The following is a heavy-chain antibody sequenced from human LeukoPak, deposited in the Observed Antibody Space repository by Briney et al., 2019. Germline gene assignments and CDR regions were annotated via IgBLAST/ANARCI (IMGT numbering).Heavy chain of an antibody. Sequence: PGESLRLSCAASGFTFSSYAMSWVRQAPGKGLEGVSGITSGGATYYVDSVKGRFTISRDNSTNALYLQMNSLRAEDTAVYYCARGIYGPDYWGQGTLVTVSS. J-gene: IGHJ4*02. CDR3: ARGIYGPDY. CDR2: ITSGGAT. V-gene: IGHV3-23*01. CDR1: GFTFSSYA. D-gene: IGHD4-17*01.